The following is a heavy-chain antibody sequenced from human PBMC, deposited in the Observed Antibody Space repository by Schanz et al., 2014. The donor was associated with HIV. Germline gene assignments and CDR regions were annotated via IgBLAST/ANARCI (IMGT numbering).Heavy chain of an antibody. J-gene: IGHJ6*02. CDR1: GFIFSDYG. CDR3: ARGSGPYYYYYGMDV. CDR2: IWYDGSNK. Sequence: QVQLVESGGGVVQPGRSLRLSCAASGFIFSDYGMHWVRQAPGKGLEGGEVIWYDGSNKYYADSVKGRFTISRDNSKNTLYLQMNSLRAEDTAVYYCARGSGPYYYYYGMDVWGQGTTVTVSS. V-gene: IGHV3-33*01. D-gene: IGHD2-15*01.